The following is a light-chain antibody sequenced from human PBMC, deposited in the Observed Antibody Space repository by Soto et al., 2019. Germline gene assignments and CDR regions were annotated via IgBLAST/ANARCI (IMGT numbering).Light chain of an antibody. CDR2: DND. V-gene: IGLV1-51*01. J-gene: IGLJ2*01. CDR3: ATWDRSLSVGV. CDR1: SSNIGNNY. Sequence: QSVLTQPPSVSAAPGQKVTISCSGSSSNIGNNYVFWYQQLPGTAPKLLIYDNDKRPSGIPDRFSGYKSGTSATLGITGLQTGDEADYYCATWDRSLSVGVFGGGTKLTVL.